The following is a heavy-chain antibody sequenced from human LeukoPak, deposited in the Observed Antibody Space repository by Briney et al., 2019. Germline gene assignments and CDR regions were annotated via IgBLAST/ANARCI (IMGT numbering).Heavy chain of an antibody. Sequence: PSETLSLTCTVSGGSMSSNKYYWSWIRQHPGKGLEWIGYIDYSGTTYYNPSLNRPVTISVDTSENQFSLTLDSVTAADTAVFYCATVMTGSRYFDLWGRGTLVTVSS. J-gene: IGHJ2*01. V-gene: IGHV4-31*01. D-gene: IGHD1-1*01. CDR3: ATVMTGSRYFDL. CDR2: IDYSGTT. CDR1: GGSMSSNKYY.